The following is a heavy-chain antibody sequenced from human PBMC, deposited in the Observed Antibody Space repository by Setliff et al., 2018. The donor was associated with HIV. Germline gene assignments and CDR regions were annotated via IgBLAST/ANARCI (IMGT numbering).Heavy chain of an antibody. V-gene: IGHV4-59*08. J-gene: IGHJ4*02. CDR3: ARYSXXXTNFDY. CDR2: IYSSGST. Sequence: KASETLSLTCTVSGGSISSYYWSCIRQPPGEGLEWIGYIYSSGSTNYNPSLKSRVTISVDTSKNQYSLKLSSVTAADTAVYYCARYSXXXTNFDYWGQGTLVTVSS. D-gene: IGHD2-15*01. CDR1: GGSISSYY.